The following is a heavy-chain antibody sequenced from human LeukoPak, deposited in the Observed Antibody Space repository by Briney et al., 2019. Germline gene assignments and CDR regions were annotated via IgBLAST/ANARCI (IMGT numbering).Heavy chain of an antibody. V-gene: IGHV1-69*13. J-gene: IGHJ6*02. CDR1: GGTFSSYA. CDR2: IIPIFGTA. Sequence: ASVKVSCTASGGTFSSYAISWVRQAPGQGLEWMGGIIPIFGTANYAQKFQGRVTITADESTSTAYMELSSLRSEDTAVYYCARAPTTGIYYYYGMDVWGQGTTVTVSS. CDR3: ARAPTTGIYYYYGMDV. D-gene: IGHD3-9*01.